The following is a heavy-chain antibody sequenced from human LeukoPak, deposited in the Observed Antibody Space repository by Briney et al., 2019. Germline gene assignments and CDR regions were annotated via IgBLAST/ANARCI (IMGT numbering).Heavy chain of an antibody. V-gene: IGHV1-69*02. D-gene: IGHD2-15*01. CDR2: IIPILGIA. J-gene: IGHJ5*02. CDR3: ARVMYCSGGSCYSGGFGWFDP. CDR1: GGTFSSYT. Sequence: SVKVSCKASGGTFSSYTISWVRQAPGQGLKWRGRIIPILGIANYAQKFQGRVTITADKSTSTAYMELSSMRSEDTAVYYCARVMYCSGGSCYSGGFGWFDPWGQGTLVTVSS.